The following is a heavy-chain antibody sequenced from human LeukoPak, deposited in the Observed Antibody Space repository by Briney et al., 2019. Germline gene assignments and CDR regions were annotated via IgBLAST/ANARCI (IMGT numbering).Heavy chain of an antibody. J-gene: IGHJ4*02. CDR2: IIHSGST. V-gene: IGHV4-34*12. CDR3: ARAGSYYYDSSGYYYVGFYFDY. D-gene: IGHD3-22*01. CDR1: GGSFSGYY. Sequence: SETLSLTCAVYGGSFSGYYWSWIRQPPGKGLEWIGEIIHSGSTNYNPSLKSRVTISVDTSKNQFSLKLSSVTAADTAVYYCARAGSYYYDSSGYYYVGFYFDYWGQGTLVTVSS.